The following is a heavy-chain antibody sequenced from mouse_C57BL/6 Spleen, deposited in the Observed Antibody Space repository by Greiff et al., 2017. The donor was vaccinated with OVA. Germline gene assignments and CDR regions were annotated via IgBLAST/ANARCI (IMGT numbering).Heavy chain of an antibody. D-gene: IGHD2-3*01. V-gene: IGHV1-5*01. CDR3: TRCMMVTTNYAMDY. CDR1: GYTFTSYW. J-gene: IGHJ4*01. CDR2: IYPGNSDT. Sequence: VQLQQSGTVLARPGASVKMSCKTSGYTFTSYWMHWVKQRPGQGLEWIGAIYPGNSDTSYNQKFKGKAKLTAVTSASTAYMELSSLTNEDSAVYYCTRCMMVTTNYAMDYWGQGTSVTVSS.